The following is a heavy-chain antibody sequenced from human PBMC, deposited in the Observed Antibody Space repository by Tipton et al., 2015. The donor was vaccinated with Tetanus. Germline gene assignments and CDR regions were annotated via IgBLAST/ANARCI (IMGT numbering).Heavy chain of an antibody. J-gene: IGHJ6*02. CDR1: GFTFSSYS. D-gene: IGHD3-3*01. CDR3: ARDLTPYYDFWSGYPIEGYYYYGMDV. V-gene: IGHV3-21*01. Sequence: SLRLSCAASGFTFSSYSMNWVRQAPGKGLEWVSSISSSSSYIYYADSVKGRFTISRDNAKNSLYLQMNSLRAEDTAVYYCARDLTPYYDFWSGYPIEGYYYYGMDVWGQGTTVTVSS. CDR2: ISSSSSYI.